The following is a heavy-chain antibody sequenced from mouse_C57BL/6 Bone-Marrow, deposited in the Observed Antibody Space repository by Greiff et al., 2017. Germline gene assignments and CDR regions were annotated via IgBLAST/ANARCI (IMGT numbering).Heavy chain of an antibody. CDR1: GYTFTSYG. J-gene: IGHJ2*01. CDR3: ARGGGSSFDY. CDR2: IYPRSGNT. Sequence: VQLQQPGAELVKPGASVKVSCKASGYTFTSYGISWVKQRTGQGLEWIGEIYPRSGNTYYNEKFKGKATLTADKSSSTAYMELRSLTSEDSAVYFCARGGGSSFDYWGQGTTLTVSS. V-gene: IGHV1-81*01. D-gene: IGHD1-1*01.